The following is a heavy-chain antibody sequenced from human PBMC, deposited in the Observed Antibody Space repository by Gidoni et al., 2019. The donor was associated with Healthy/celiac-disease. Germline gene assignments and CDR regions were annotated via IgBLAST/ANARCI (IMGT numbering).Heavy chain of an antibody. CDR3: ASRRIQLWSHLTFDYGMDV. V-gene: IGHV3-48*02. CDR1: GFTFSSYS. Sequence: EVQLVESGGGLVQPGGSLRLSCAASGFTFSSYSMNWVRQAPGKGLEWVSYISSSSSTIYYADSVKGRFTISRDNAKNSLYLQMNSLRDEDTAVYYCASRRIQLWSHLTFDYGMDVWGQGTTVTVSS. CDR2: ISSSSSTI. D-gene: IGHD5-18*01. J-gene: IGHJ6*02.